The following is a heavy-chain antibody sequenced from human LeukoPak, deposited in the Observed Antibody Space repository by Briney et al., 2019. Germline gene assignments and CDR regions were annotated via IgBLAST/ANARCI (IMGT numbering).Heavy chain of an antibody. CDR2: ISGSGGNT. CDR1: GFTLSSYA. J-gene: IGHJ4*02. D-gene: IGHD1-14*01. Sequence: GGSLRLSCEASGFTLSSYAMSWVRQAPGKGLEWVSGISGSGGNTYYADSVKGRFTISRDNSKNTLYLQMNSLRAEDTAVYYCAKDRDPQGSRPGDYWGQGTLVTVSS. V-gene: IGHV3-23*01. CDR3: AKDRDPQGSRPGDY.